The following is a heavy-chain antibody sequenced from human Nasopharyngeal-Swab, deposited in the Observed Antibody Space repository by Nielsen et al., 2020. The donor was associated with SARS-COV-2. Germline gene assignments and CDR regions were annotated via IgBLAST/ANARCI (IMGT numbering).Heavy chain of an antibody. V-gene: IGHV4-34*01. Sequence: SETLSLTCAFYGGSFSGNYWHWIRQPPGEGLEWIGEISPSGGTNYGPSLKNRVTISLDKPKYQFSLTIRSATAADTAVYFCARGGRSDYYDALDVWGRGLDVWGQGTKVTVSS. CDR1: GGSFSGNY. CDR2: ISPSGGT. D-gene: IGHD3-16*01. CDR3: ARGGRSDYYDALDVWGRGLDV. J-gene: IGHJ6*02.